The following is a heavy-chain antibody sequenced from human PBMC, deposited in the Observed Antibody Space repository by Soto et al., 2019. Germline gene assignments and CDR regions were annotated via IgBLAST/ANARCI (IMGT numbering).Heavy chain of an antibody. CDR2: IWYDGSNK. Sequence: GGSLRLSCAASGFTFSSYGMHWVRQAPGKGLEWVAVIWYDGSNKYYADSVKGRFTISRDNSKHTLYLQMNSLRAEDTAVYYCARGPYDAFGEPMEVYYYYYMDVWGKGTTVTVSS. CDR1: GFTFSSYG. J-gene: IGHJ6*03. V-gene: IGHV3-33*01. CDR3: ARGPYDAFGEPMEVYYYYYMDV. D-gene: IGHD3-10*01.